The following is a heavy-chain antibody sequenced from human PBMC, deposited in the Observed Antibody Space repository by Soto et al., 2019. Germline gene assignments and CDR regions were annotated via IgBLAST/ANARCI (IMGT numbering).Heavy chain of an antibody. Sequence: GASVKVSCKASGGTFSSYTISWVRQAPGQGLEWMGRIIPILGIANYAQKFQGRVTITADKSTSTAYMELSSLRSEDTAVYYCARGSHSYGAPDYFDYWGQGTLVTVSS. CDR2: IIPILGIA. D-gene: IGHD5-18*01. V-gene: IGHV1-69*02. CDR3: ARGSHSYGAPDYFDY. J-gene: IGHJ4*02. CDR1: GGTFSSYT.